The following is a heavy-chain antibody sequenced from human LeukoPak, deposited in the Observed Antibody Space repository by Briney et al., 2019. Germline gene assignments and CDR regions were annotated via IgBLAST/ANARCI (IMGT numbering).Heavy chain of an antibody. CDR2: IKSKTDGGTT. V-gene: IGHV3-15*01. CDR1: GFTFSNAW. Sequence: ESGGSLRLSCAASGFTFSNAWMSWVRQAPGKGLEWVGRIKSKTDGGTTDYAAPVKGRFTISRDDSKNTLYLQMNSLKTEDTAVYYCTTDLTWWLRFAYWGQGTLVTVSS. CDR3: TTDLTWWLRFAY. J-gene: IGHJ4*02. D-gene: IGHD5-12*01.